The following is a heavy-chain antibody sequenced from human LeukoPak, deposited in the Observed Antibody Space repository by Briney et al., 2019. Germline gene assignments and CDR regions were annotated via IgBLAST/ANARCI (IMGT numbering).Heavy chain of an antibody. J-gene: IGHJ3*02. V-gene: IGHV4-30-2*01. CDR2: IYHSGGT. CDR3: ARAGKKWLRKSGAFDI. Sequence: PSQTLSLTCDVSGGSINSGGYSQSWIRQPPGKGLEVIGYIYHSGGTYYNPSLKSRVTISVDRSKNQFSLKLSSVTAADTAVYYCARAGKKWLRKSGAFDIWGQGTMVTVSS. CDR1: GGSINSGGYS. D-gene: IGHD5-12*01.